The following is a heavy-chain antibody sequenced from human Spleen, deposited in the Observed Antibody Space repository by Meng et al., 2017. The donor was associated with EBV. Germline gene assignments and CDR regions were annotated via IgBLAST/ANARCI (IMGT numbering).Heavy chain of an antibody. CDR2: ISPAGGTT. CDR3: ARAASGSYPL. CDR1: GSSFNSYY. J-gene: IGHJ4*02. D-gene: IGHD1-26*01. Sequence: ELVQSGREGDKPGASVKVSCKASGSSFNSYYIHWGRQAPGQGLEWMGMISPAGGTTTYAQKFQGRVTMTRDTSTSTVYMELSSLRSEDTAVFYCARAASGSYPLWGQGTLVTVSS. V-gene: IGHV1-46*02.